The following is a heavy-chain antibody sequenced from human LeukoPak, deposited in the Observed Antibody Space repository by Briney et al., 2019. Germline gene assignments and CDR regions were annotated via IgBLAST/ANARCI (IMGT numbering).Heavy chain of an antibody. CDR2: IYYSGST. J-gene: IGHJ4*02. CDR3: ARARGYSYGQPDY. CDR1: GGSISSYY. Sequence: SETLSLTCTVSGGSISSYYWSWIRQPPGKGLEWIGYIYYSGSTNYNPSLKSRVTISVDTSKNQFSLKLSSVTAADTAVYYCARARGYSYGQPDYWGQGTLVTVSS. D-gene: IGHD5-18*01. V-gene: IGHV4-59*01.